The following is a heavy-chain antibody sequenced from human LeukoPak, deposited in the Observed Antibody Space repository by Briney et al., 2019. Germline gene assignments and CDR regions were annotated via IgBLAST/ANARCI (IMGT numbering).Heavy chain of an antibody. V-gene: IGHV4-30-2*06. Sequence: PSQTLSLTCSVSGGSISSGPYFWSWIRQSPGQGLEWIGYIWPSGSTNYNPSLSGRVTISVDTSKNQFSLKLNSVTAADTAVYYCARVPLEAGRSGLADYWGQGTLVTVSS. J-gene: IGHJ4*02. D-gene: IGHD6-19*01. CDR3: ARVPLEAGRSGLADY. CDR2: IWPSGST. CDR1: GGSISSGPYF.